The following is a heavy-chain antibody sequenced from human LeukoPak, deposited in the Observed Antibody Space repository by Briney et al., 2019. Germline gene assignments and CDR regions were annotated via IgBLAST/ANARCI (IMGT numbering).Heavy chain of an antibody. D-gene: IGHD6-19*01. V-gene: IGHV1-18*01. J-gene: IGHJ3*02. CDR1: GYTFTSYG. CDR2: ISGYNGNT. Sequence: ASVTVSCKASGYTFTSYGISWVRQAPGQGLEWMGWISGYNGNTYYAQRLQGRVTMTTDTSTSTAYMELRSLRSDDTAVFYCARDLLYSSGYSSGYDDSFDIWGQGTMVTVSS. CDR3: ARDLLYSSGYSSGYDDSFDI.